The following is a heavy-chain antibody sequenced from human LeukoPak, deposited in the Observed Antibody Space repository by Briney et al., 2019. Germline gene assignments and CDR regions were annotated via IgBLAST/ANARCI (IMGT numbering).Heavy chain of an antibody. Sequence: GGSLRLSCEASGFTFSRYWMAWVRQAPGKGLEWVAIIKQEGGEKHYADSVRGRFSISRDNAQKLLYLQMHSLRAEDTAVYYYARERLWEPMPPDCWGQGTLVTVSS. CDR2: IKQEGGEK. CDR1: GFTFSRYW. J-gene: IGHJ4*02. CDR3: ARERLWEPMPPDC. V-gene: IGHV3-7*01. D-gene: IGHD1-26*01.